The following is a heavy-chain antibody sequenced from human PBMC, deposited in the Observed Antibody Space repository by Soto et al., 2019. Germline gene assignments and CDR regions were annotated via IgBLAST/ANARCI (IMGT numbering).Heavy chain of an antibody. J-gene: IGHJ3*02. CDR1: GFTFSSYS. V-gene: IGHV3-21*01. CDR3: ARERSMTTVIYADAFDI. Sequence: GSLRLSCAASGFTFSSYSMNWVRQAPGKGLEWVSSISSSSSYIYYADSVKGRFTISRDNAKNSLYLQMNSLRAEDTAVYYCARERSMTTVIYADAFDIWGQGTMVTVSS. CDR2: ISSSSSYI. D-gene: IGHD4-17*01.